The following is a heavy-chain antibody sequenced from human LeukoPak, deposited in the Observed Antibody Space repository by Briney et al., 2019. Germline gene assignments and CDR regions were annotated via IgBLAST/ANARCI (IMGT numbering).Heavy chain of an antibody. CDR3: ARDTYYGSGSYYIFDY. D-gene: IGHD3-10*01. CDR2: ISSSGSTI. Sequence: GGSLRLSCAASGFTFSSYEMNWVRQAPGKGLEWVSYISSSGSTIYYADSVKGRFTISRDNAKNSLYLQMNSLRAEDTAVYYCARDTYYGSGSYYIFDYWGQGTLVTVSS. J-gene: IGHJ4*02. CDR1: GFTFSSYE. V-gene: IGHV3-48*03.